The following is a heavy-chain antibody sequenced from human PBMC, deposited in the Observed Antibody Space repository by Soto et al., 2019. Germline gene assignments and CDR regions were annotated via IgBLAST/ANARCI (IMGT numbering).Heavy chain of an antibody. CDR3: ARHGLHGSDWDGLDV. CDR2: IYPGDSET. D-gene: IGHD3-9*01. V-gene: IGHV5-51*01. J-gene: IGHJ6*02. Sequence: PGESLKISCKGSGSRFSNYWSGWVRQRPGKGLESMGIIYPGDSETRYSPSFQGQVTISVDKSISTAYLQWNSLKASETAMYYCARHGLHGSDWDGLDVWGQGTTVTVSS. CDR1: GSRFSNYW.